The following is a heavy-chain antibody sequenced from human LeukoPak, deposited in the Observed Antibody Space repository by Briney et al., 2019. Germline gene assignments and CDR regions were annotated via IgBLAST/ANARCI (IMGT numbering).Heavy chain of an antibody. CDR1: GYTFTGYY. V-gene: IGHV1-2*02. Sequence: ASVKVSXKASGYTFTGYYMHWVRQAPGQGLEWMGWINPNSGGTNYAQKFQGRVTMTRDTSISTAYMELSRLRSDDTAVYYCARVSLFFGVVPFDYWGQGTLVTVSS. CDR2: INPNSGGT. CDR3: ARVSLFFGVVPFDY. D-gene: IGHD3-3*01. J-gene: IGHJ4*02.